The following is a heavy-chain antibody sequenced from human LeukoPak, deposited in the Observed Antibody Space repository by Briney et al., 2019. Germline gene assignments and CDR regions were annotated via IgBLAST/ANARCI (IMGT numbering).Heavy chain of an antibody. D-gene: IGHD1-14*01. CDR2: ITNDGSST. CDR3: ATQQGGNPVY. V-gene: IGHV3-74*01. Sequence: PGGSLRLSCAASGFTFSSYAMSWVRQAPGKGLVWVSRITNDGSSTTYADSVKGRFTISRDNAKNMLYLQVNSLRAEDTAVYYCATQQGGNPVYWGQGTLVTVSS. J-gene: IGHJ4*02. CDR1: GFTFSSYA.